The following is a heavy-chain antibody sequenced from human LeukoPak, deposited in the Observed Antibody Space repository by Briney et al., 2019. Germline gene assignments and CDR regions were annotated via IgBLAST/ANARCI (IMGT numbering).Heavy chain of an antibody. D-gene: IGHD2-2*03. CDR3: ASGWASDY. Sequence: GGSLRLSCVVSGFNFRKYWMTWVRQAPGKGLEWVANIKQDGSEKFYVDSVKGRFTISRDNAKNSLYLQMNSLRAEDTALYYCASGWASDYWGQGTLVTVSS. J-gene: IGHJ4*02. CDR1: GFNFRKYW. V-gene: IGHV3-7*01. CDR2: IKQDGSEK.